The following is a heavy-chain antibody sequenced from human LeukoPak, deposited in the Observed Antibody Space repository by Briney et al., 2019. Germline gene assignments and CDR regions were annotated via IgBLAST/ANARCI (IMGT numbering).Heavy chain of an antibody. CDR2: IRYDGSNK. J-gene: IGHJ5*02. D-gene: IGHD1-1*01. Sequence: PGGSLRLSCAASGFTFSSYGMHWVRQAPGKGLEWVAFIRYDGSNKYYADSVKGRSTISRDNSKNTLYLQMNSLRAEDTAVYYCAKDERPNWNDVNWFDPWGQGTLVTVSS. V-gene: IGHV3-30*02. CDR1: GFTFSSYG. CDR3: AKDERPNWNDVNWFDP.